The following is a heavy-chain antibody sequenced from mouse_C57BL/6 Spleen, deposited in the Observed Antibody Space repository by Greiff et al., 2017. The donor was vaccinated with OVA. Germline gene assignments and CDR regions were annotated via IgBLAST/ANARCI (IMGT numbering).Heavy chain of an antibody. J-gene: IGHJ2*01. V-gene: IGHV2-2*01. Sequence: QVQLKQSGPGLVQPSQSLSITCTVSGFSLTSYGVHWVRQSPGKGLEWLGVIWSGGSTDYNAAFISRLSISKDNSKSQVFFKMNSLQADDTAIYYCARGRPKDGSPDYWGQGTTLTVSS. D-gene: IGHD1-1*01. CDR3: ARGRPKDGSPDY. CDR1: GFSLTSYG. CDR2: IWSGGST.